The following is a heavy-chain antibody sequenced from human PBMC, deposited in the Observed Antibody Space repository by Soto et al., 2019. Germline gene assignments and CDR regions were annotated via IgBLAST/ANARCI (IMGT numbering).Heavy chain of an antibody. J-gene: IGHJ6*03. CDR1: GGSFSGYQ. V-gene: IGHV4-34*02. CDR3: ARGLILWFGELSRRGGYYYYMDV. Sequence: QVQLQQLGAGLLKPSETLSLTCAVYGGSFSGYQWTWIRQTPEMGLEWIGEINDNGNINYNPSLKSRVTILVDTAKKQISLRLSSVTAADTAVYYCARGLILWFGELSRRGGYYYYMDVWGKGTTVTVSS. CDR2: INDNGNI. D-gene: IGHD3-10*01.